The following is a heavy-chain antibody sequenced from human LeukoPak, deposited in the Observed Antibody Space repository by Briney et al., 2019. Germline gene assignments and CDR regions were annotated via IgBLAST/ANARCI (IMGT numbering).Heavy chain of an antibody. CDR3: AKTKGYSYGYYFDY. V-gene: IGHV3-30*18. J-gene: IGHJ4*02. D-gene: IGHD5-18*01. CDR1: GFTFSSYA. Sequence: GGSLRLSYAASGFTFSSYAMHWVRQSLGKGLEWVAVMSYDGSNKYYADSVKGRFTISRDNSKNTLYLQMNSLRAEDTAVYYCAKTKGYSYGYYFDYWGQGTLATVSS. CDR2: MSYDGSNK.